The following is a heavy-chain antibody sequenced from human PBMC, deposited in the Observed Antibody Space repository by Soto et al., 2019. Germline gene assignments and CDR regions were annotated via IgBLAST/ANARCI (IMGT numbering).Heavy chain of an antibody. Sequence: GASVKVSCKASGYTFTSYGISWVRQAPGQGLEWMGWISAYNGNTNYAQKLQGRVTMTTDTSTSTAYMELRILSSYDTAVYYCARMYSSGWPHFDYWGQGTLVTAPQ. J-gene: IGHJ4*02. V-gene: IGHV1-18*01. D-gene: IGHD6-19*01. CDR3: ARMYSSGWPHFDY. CDR1: GYTFTSYG. CDR2: ISAYNGNT.